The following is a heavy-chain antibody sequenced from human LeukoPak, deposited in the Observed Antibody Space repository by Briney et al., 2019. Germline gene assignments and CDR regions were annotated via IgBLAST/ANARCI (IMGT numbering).Heavy chain of an antibody. CDR3: ARGLTVTTYYYYYYMDV. CDR1: GGSNSSYY. CDR2: IYYSGST. Sequence: PSETLSLTCTVSGGSNSSYYWSWIRQPPGKGLEWIGYIYYSGSTNYNPSLKSRVTISVDTSKNQFSLKLSSVTAADTAVYYCARGLTVTTYYYYYYMDVWGKGTTVTVSS. V-gene: IGHV4-59*01. J-gene: IGHJ6*03. D-gene: IGHD4-17*01.